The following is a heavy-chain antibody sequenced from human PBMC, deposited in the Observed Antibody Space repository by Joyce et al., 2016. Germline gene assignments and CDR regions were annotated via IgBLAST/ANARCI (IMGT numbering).Heavy chain of an antibody. CDR3: ARRTVGHTLFDF. CDR2: IFPYDSDI. V-gene: IGHV5-51*01. J-gene: IGHJ4*02. D-gene: IGHD4-23*01. Sequence: EVQLVQSGAEVKESGKSLKISCQGSGYKFTTSWIDWVRQMPGKGLEWMGFIFPYDSDIRYSPSFQGQVTMSADTSINTAYLQWSSLKASDTAIYYCARRTVGHTLFDFWGQGTLVTVSS. CDR1: GYKFTTSW.